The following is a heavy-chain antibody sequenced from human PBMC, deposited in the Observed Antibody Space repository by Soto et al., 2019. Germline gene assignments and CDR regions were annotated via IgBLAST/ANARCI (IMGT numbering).Heavy chain of an antibody. CDR2: ISSSGSTI. J-gene: IGHJ4*02. D-gene: IGHD1-1*01. CDR1: GFTFSDYY. Sequence: GGSLRLSCAASGFTFSDYYMSWIRQAPGKGLEWVSCISSSGSTIYYADSVKGRFTISRDNAKNSLYLQMNSLRAEDTAVYYCARVLTRILDYYFDYWGQGTLVTVSS. V-gene: IGHV3-11*01. CDR3: ARVLTRILDYYFDY.